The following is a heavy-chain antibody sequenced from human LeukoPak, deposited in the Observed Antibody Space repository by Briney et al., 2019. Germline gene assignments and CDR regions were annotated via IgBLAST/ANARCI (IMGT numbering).Heavy chain of an antibody. CDR1: GFTFSSYA. J-gene: IGHJ4*02. D-gene: IGHD3-3*01. CDR3: AKASSLTIFGVVPSPFDY. CDR2: ISGSGGST. V-gene: IGHV3-23*01. Sequence: QTGASLRLSCAASGFTFSSYAMSWVRQAPGKGLEWVSAISGSGGSTYYADSVKGRFTISRDNSKNTLYLQMNSLRAEDTAVYYCAKASSLTIFGVVPSPFDYWGQGTLVTVSS.